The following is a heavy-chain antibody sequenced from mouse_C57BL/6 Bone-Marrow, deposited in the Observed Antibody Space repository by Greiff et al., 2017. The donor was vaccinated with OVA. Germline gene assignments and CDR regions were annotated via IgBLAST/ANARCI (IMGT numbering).Heavy chain of an antibody. J-gene: IGHJ2*01. CDR2: IDPETGGT. Sequence: VQLQQSGAELVRPGASVTLSCKASGYTFTDYEMHWVKQTPVHGLEWIGAIDPETGGTAYNQKFKGKAILTADKSSSTAYMELRSLTSEDSAVYYCTRGGYYYGSSCPFDYWGQGTTLTVSS. CDR3: TRGGYYYGSSCPFDY. D-gene: IGHD1-1*01. CDR1: GYTFTDYE. V-gene: IGHV1-15*01.